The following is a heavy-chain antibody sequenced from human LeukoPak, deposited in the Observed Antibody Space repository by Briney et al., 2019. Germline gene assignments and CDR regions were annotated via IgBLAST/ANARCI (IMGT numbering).Heavy chain of an antibody. V-gene: IGHV1-69*05. Sequence: SVKVSCKASGGTFSSYAISWVRQAPGQGLEWMGRIIPIFGTANYAQKFQGRVTITTDESTSTAYMELSSLRSEDTAVYYCARNPKYPPVYDYAWGRYRPPTYYYYYYMDVWGKGTTVTVSS. CDR2: IIPIFGTA. CDR3: ARNPKYPPVYDYAWGRYRPPTYYYYYYMDV. J-gene: IGHJ6*03. CDR1: GGTFSSYA. D-gene: IGHD3-16*02.